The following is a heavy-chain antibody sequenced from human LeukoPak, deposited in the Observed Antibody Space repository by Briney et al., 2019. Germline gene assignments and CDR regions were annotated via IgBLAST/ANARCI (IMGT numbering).Heavy chain of an antibody. V-gene: IGHV1-46*01. D-gene: IGHD5-12*01. CDR3: ARGSGLAKIRGAFDI. CDR1: GDTFTRSH. CDR2: INPSSGGT. Sequence: ASVKVSCKASGDTFTRSHMHWVRQAPGQGLEWMGIINPSSGGTSYAQKFQGRATMTRDTSTSTVNMELRSLRSEDTPVYHCARGSGLAKIRGAFDIWGLGTMVTVSS. J-gene: IGHJ3*02.